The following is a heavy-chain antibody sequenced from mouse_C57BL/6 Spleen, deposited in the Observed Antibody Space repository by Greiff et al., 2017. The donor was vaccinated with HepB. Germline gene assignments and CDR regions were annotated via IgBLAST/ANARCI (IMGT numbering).Heavy chain of an antibody. CDR3: ARKITTVVPSYWYFDV. D-gene: IGHD1-1*01. V-gene: IGHV1-81*01. CDR2: IYPRSGNT. Sequence: QVQLKESGAELARPGASVKLSCKASGYTFTSYGISWVKQRTGQGLEWIGEIYPRSGNTYYNEKFKGKATLTADKSSSTAYMELRSLTSEDSAVYFCARKITTVVPSYWYFDVWGTGTTVTVSS. CDR1: GYTFTSYG. J-gene: IGHJ1*03.